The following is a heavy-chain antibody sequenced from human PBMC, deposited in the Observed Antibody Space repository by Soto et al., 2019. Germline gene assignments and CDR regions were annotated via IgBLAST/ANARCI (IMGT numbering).Heavy chain of an antibody. CDR3: AKAYSTGCKVYYYDY. J-gene: IGHJ1*01. Sequence: EVQLLESGGGLVQPGGSLRLSCAASGFTFRSYGMSWVRQAPGKGLEWVSSFTGCNTYYAGSVKGLFTVSRDNSQDTLYPQMTSLVAKHPAIYDCAKAYSTGCKVYYYDYCGQGTLVTVSS. CDR1: GFTFRSYG. CDR2: FTGCNT. V-gene: IGHV3-23*01. D-gene: IGHD6-19*01.